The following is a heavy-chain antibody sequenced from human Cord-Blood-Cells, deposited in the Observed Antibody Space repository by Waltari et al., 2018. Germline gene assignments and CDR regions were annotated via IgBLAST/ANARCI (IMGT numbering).Heavy chain of an antibody. CDR1: GGSISSGGYS. Sequence: QLQLQESGSGLVKPSQTLSLTCAVSGGSISSGGYSWSWIRQPPGKGLAWIGYIYHSGSTYYNPSLKSRVTISVDRSKNQFSLKLSSVTAADTAVYYCARVGSGYDSSFFFDYWGQGTLVTVSS. V-gene: IGHV4-30-2*01. J-gene: IGHJ4*02. CDR2: IYHSGST. D-gene: IGHD5-12*01. CDR3: ARVGSGYDSSFFFDY.